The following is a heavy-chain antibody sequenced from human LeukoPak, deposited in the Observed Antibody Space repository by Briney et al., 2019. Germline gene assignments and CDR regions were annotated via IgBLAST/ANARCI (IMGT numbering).Heavy chain of an antibody. J-gene: IGHJ1*01. CDR2: ISGRGRSI. CDR1: GFPFSSYA. V-gene: IGHV3-23*01. D-gene: IGHD1-26*01. CDR3: AKAGATWYFHH. Sequence: GGSLRLSCADSGFPFSSYAMSWVRQAPGKGLEWVSGISGRGRSIDYADSVRGRFTISRDNSKNTLYLQMNSLSAEDTAVYYCAKAGATWYFHHWGQGTLVTVSS.